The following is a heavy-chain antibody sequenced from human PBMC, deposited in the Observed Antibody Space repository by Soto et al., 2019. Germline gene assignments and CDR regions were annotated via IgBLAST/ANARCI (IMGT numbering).Heavy chain of an antibody. CDR1: GYTFTSYG. CDR3: ARATQLSDRGVRALFDP. CDR2: ISPYNGDT. D-gene: IGHD2-2*01. V-gene: IGHV1-18*01. J-gene: IGHJ5*02. Sequence: QVQLVHSGADVKKPGASVKVSCKASGYTFTSYGISWVRQAPGQGLEWVGWISPYNGDTNYAQRIQGRVTMTTDPFTSTAYMELRSLISADTAVYYCARATQLSDRGVRALFDPWGQGTLVTVSS.